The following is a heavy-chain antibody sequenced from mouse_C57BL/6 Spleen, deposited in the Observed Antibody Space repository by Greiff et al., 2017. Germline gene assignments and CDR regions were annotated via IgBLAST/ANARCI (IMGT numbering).Heavy chain of an antibody. D-gene: IGHD1-1*02. CDR1: GYTFTSYW. CDR3: ARGWERDYYVDY. CDR2: IDPSDSYT. Sequence: VQLQQPGAELVKPGASVKLSCKASGYTFTSYWMQWVKQRPGQGLEWIGEIDPSDSYTNYNQKFKGKATLTVDTSSSTAYMQLSSLTSEDSAVYYCARGWERDYYVDYWGQGTTLTVSS. V-gene: IGHV1-50*01. J-gene: IGHJ2*01.